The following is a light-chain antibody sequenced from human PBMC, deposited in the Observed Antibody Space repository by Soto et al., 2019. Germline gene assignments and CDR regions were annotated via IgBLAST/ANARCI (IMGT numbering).Light chain of an antibody. J-gene: IGKJ2*01. CDR2: AAS. CDR3: QQYYSYPSYT. CDR1: QGISSY. Sequence: IRMTQSPSSLSASTGDRVTITCRASQGISSYLAWYQQKPGKAPKLLIYAASTLQSGVPSRFSGSGSGTDFTLTISCLQSEDFATYYCQQYYSYPSYTFGQGTKLEIK. V-gene: IGKV1-8*01.